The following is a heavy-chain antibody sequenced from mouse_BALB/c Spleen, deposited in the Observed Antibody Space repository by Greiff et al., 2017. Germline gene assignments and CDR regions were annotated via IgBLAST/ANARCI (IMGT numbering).Heavy chain of an antibody. J-gene: IGHJ3*01. CDR3: ASLSDYGNQRFAY. CDR1: GYAFSSYW. V-gene: IGHV1-80*01. Sequence: VQLQQSGAELVRPGSSVKISCKASGYAFSSYWMNWVKQRPGQGLEWIGQIYPGDGDTNYNGKFKGKATLTADKSSSTAYMQLSSLTSEDSAVYFYASLSDYGNQRFAYWGQGTLVTVSA. D-gene: IGHD2-1*01. CDR2: IYPGDGDT.